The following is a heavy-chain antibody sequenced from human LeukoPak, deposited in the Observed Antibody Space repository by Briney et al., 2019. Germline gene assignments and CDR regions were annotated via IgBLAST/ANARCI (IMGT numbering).Heavy chain of an antibody. Sequence: GESLKISCKGSGYSFTTYWIGWVRQMPGKGLEWMGIICPGDSDTRYSPSFQGQVTISADRSITTAYLQWSSLKASDTAMYYCARQLITMVRGVSLLDAFDIWGQGTMVTVSS. CDR2: ICPGDSDT. CDR3: ARQLITMVRGVSLLDAFDI. J-gene: IGHJ3*02. V-gene: IGHV5-51*01. CDR1: GYSFTTYW. D-gene: IGHD3-10*01.